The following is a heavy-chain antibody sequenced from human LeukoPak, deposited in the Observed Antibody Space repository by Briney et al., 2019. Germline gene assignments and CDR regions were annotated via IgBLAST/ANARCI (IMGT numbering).Heavy chain of an antibody. J-gene: IGHJ4*02. V-gene: IGHV4-59*01. CDR2: IYYSGST. CDR1: GGSISSYY. Sequence: SETLSLTCTVSGGSISSYYWSWIRQPPGKGLEWIGYIYYSGSTNYNPSLKSRVTISVDTSKNQFSLKLSSVTAADTAVYYCASIGYCSSTSCYPDYWGQGTLVTVSS. CDR3: ASIGYCSSTSCYPDY. D-gene: IGHD2-2*01.